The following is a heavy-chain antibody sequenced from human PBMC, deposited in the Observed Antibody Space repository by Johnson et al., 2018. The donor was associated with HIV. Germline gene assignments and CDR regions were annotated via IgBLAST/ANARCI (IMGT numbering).Heavy chain of an antibody. CDR3: TRAGQGADSSSWYGTLGAFAI. J-gene: IGHJ3*02. D-gene: IGHD6-13*01. V-gene: IGHV3-30*01. Sequence: QVQLVESGGGVVQPGRSLRLSCAASGFTFRNFAMHWVRQAPGKGLEWLAVISYDGSNKYYADSVKGRFTISRDNSKNTLYLQMNSLRAEDTAVYYCTRAGQGADSSSWYGTLGAFAIWGQGTMVTVSS. CDR2: ISYDGSNK. CDR1: GFTFRNFA.